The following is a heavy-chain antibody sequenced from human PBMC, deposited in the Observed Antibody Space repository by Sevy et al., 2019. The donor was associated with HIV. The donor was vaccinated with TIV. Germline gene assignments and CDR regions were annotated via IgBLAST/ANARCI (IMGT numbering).Heavy chain of an antibody. CDR2: IRSKTYGGTT. Sequence: GGSLRLSCATSGFTFGDYAMSWIRQAPGKGLEWVGFIRSKTYGGTTEYAGSVKGRFTISRDDSKGIGYLQMNSLKTEDTAIYYCTRVRGTISPYYYFGMDVWGQGTTVTVSS. CDR1: GFTFGDYA. CDR3: TRVRGTISPYYYFGMDV. V-gene: IGHV3-49*03. D-gene: IGHD3-10*01. J-gene: IGHJ6*02.